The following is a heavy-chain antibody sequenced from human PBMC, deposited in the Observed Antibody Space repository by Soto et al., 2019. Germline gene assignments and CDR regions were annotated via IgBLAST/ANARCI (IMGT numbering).Heavy chain of an antibody. CDR1: GGSIISSTFY. CDR3: AGHVRGAVTMDWWDP. J-gene: IGHJ5*02. CDR2: VEYGGST. D-gene: IGHD4-17*01. V-gene: IGHV4-39*01. Sequence: QLQESGPGLVKPSETLSLTCTISGGSIISSTFYWGWIRQPPGKGLEWIGSVEYGGSTYDNPTLKTRVPHSGVASKVQSSLKLTSVTLADAAISDCAGHVRGAVTMDWWDPWGHGTLVTVSS.